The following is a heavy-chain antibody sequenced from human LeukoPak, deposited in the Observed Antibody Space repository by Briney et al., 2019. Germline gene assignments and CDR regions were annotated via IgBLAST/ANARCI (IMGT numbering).Heavy chain of an antibody. CDR3: ARGSPPSLAYCGGDCYFDY. CDR2: IYYSGST. CDR1: GGSISSYY. V-gene: IGHV4-59*01. D-gene: IGHD2-21*02. Sequence: SETLSLTCTVSGGSISSYYWSWIRQPPGKGLEWIGYIYYSGSTNYNPSLKSRVTISVDTSKNQFSLKLSSVTAADTAVYYCARGSPPSLAYCGGDCYFDYWAREPWSPSPQ. J-gene: IGHJ4*02.